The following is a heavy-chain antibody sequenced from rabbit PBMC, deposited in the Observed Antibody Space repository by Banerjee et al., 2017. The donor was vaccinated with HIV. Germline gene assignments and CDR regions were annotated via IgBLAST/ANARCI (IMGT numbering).Heavy chain of an antibody. J-gene: IGHJ4*01. CDR2: IDAGSSGST. CDR1: GFSFSSYYY. CDR3: ARSTSGYDIGDL. Sequence: QSLEESGGDLVKPGASLTLTCTASGFSFSSYYYLCWVRQAPGKGLEWIACIDAGSSGSTYYASWAKGRFTISKTSSTTVTLQMTSLTAADTATYFCARSTSGYDIGDLWGPGTLVTVS. D-gene: IGHD1-1*01. V-gene: IGHV1S40*01.